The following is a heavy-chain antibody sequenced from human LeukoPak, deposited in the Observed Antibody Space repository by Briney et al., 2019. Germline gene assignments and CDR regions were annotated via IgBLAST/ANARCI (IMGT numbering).Heavy chain of an antibody. V-gene: IGHV4-30-4*01. CDR3: ARSNTILSMGYELLFDY. J-gene: IGHJ4*02. Sequence: PSETLSLTCTVSGGSISSGDYYWSWIRQPPGKGLEWIGYIYYSGSTYYNPSLKSRVTISVDTSKNQFSLKLSSVTAADTAVYYCARSNTILSMGYELLFDYWGQGTLVTVSS. D-gene: IGHD2-15*01. CDR1: GGSISSGDYY. CDR2: IYYSGST.